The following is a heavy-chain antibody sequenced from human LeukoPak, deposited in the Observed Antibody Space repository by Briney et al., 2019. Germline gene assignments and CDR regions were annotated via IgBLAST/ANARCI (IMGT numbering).Heavy chain of an antibody. Sequence: SQTLSLTCTVSGGSISSGGYYWSWIRQHPGKGLEWIGYIYYSGSTYYNPSLKSRVTISVGTSKNQFSLKLSSVTAADTAVYYCARVPRPNYYYYGMDVWGKGTTVTVSS. V-gene: IGHV4-31*03. CDR3: ARVPRPNYYYYGMDV. CDR2: IYYSGST. D-gene: IGHD2-8*01. J-gene: IGHJ6*04. CDR1: GGSISSGGYY.